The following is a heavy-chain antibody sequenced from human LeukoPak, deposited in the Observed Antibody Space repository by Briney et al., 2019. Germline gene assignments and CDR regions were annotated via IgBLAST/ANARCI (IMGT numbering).Heavy chain of an antibody. V-gene: IGHV3-7*01. Sequence: GGSLRLSCAASGFTFSSYWMSWVRQAPGKGLEWVANIKQDGSEKYYVDSVKGRFTISRDNAKNSLYLQMNSLRAGDTAVYYCASEYYDFWSGHYHDYWGQGTLVTLSS. J-gene: IGHJ4*02. CDR3: ASEYYDFWSGHYHDY. CDR2: IKQDGSEK. CDR1: GFTFSSYW. D-gene: IGHD3-3*01.